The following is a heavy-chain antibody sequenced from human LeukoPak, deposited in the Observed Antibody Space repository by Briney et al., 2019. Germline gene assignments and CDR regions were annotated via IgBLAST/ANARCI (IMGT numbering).Heavy chain of an antibody. J-gene: IGHJ4*02. CDR1: GFTFNSYA. Sequence: GGSLRLSCAASGFTFNSYAMSWVRQAPGKGLEWVSAISGSGGSTYYADSVKGRFTISRDNSKNTLYLQMNSLRAEDTAVYYCAKESFWDSSGWSDYWGQGTLVTVSS. CDR2: ISGSGGST. CDR3: AKESFWDSSGWSDY. V-gene: IGHV3-23*01. D-gene: IGHD6-19*01.